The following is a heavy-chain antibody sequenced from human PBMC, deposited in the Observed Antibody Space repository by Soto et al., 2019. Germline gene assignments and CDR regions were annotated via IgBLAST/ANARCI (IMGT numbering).Heavy chain of an antibody. CDR1: GYTFTSYG. J-gene: IGHJ5*02. D-gene: IGHD6-13*01. Sequence: QVQLVQSGAEVKKPGASVKVSCKASGYTFTSYGISWVRQAPGQGLEWMGWISAYNVNTNYAQKHQGRVTMTTDTSTSTANMELRSLRSDDTAVYYCAREKGIAAAGNWFDPWGQGTLVTVSS. V-gene: IGHV1-18*01. CDR2: ISAYNVNT. CDR3: AREKGIAAAGNWFDP.